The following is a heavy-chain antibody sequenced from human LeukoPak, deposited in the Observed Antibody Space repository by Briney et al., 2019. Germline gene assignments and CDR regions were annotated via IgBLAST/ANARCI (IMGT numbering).Heavy chain of an antibody. D-gene: IGHD1-26*01. CDR1: GFTFSSYE. J-gene: IGHJ4*02. V-gene: IGHV3-48*03. CDR3: AKDGNSGSPYYFDY. CDR2: ISSSGSTI. Sequence: GGSLRLSCAAPGFTFSSYEMNWVRQAPGKGLEWVSYISSSGSTIYYADSVKGRFTISRDNAKNSLYLQMNSLRAEDTAVYYCAKDGNSGSPYYFDYWGQGTLVTVSS.